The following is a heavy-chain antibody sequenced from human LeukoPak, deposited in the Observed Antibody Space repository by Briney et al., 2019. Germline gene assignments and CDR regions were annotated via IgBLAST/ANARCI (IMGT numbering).Heavy chain of an antibody. J-gene: IGHJ6*04. Sequence: SETLSLTCTVSGGSISSYYWSWIRQPAGKGLEWIGRIYTSGSTNYNPSLKSRVTMSVDTSKNQFSLKLSSVTAADTAVYYCARLPYGSGAWLQREGRDVWGKGTTVTISS. CDR3: ARLPYGSGAWLQREGRDV. CDR1: GGSISSYY. V-gene: IGHV4-4*07. D-gene: IGHD3-10*01. CDR2: IYTSGST.